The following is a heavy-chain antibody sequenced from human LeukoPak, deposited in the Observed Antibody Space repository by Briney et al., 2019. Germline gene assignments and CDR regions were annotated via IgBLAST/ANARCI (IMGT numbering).Heavy chain of an antibody. J-gene: IGHJ4*02. CDR1: GFTFNNYA. CDR2: INQDGIEK. CDR3: SCSNTNY. Sequence: GGSLRLSCAASGFTFNNYAMTWVRQAPGKGLEWVANINQDGIEKYYVDSVKGRFTLSRDNAKNSLYLQMNSLRAEDTAVYYCSCSNTNYWGQGTLVIVSS. V-gene: IGHV3-7*01. D-gene: IGHD2-2*01.